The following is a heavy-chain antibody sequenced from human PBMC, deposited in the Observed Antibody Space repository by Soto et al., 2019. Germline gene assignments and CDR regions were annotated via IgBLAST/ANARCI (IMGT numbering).Heavy chain of an antibody. J-gene: IGHJ6*02. V-gene: IGHV1-18*01. CDR3: ARDRRGYCNCTSCYRYYGMDV. CDR1: CYTFISYG. D-gene: IGHD2-2*03. CDR2: ISPYNGNT. Sequence: ASVKVSCKASCYTFISYGISWVRQAPGQGLEWVGWISPYNGNTNYAQRLQGRVTMTTDTSTSTAYMELRSLISDDTAVYYCARDRRGYCNCTSCYRYYGMDVWG.